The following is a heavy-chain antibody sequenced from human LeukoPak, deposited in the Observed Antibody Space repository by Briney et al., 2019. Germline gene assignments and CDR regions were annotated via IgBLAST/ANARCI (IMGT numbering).Heavy chain of an antibody. CDR3: ARDLGYFDQGNWFDP. CDR1: GFTFSSYS. Sequence: GGSLRLSCAASGFTFSSYSMNWVRQAPGKGLEWVSSISSSSSYIYYADSVKGRFTISRDNAKNSLYLQMNSPRAEDTAVYYCARDLGYFDQGNWFDPWGQRTLVTVSS. J-gene: IGHJ5*02. V-gene: IGHV3-21*01. CDR2: ISSSSSYI. D-gene: IGHD3-9*01.